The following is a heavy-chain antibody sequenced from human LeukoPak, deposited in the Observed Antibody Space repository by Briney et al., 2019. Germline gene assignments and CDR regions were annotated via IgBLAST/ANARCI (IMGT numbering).Heavy chain of an antibody. Sequence: GESLKISCNGSGYSFTSYWIGWVRQMPGKGLEWMGIIYPGDSDTRYSPSFQGQVTISADKSISTAYLQWSSLKASDTAMYYCARVSDYVWGSSYYFDYWGQGTLVTVSS. D-gene: IGHD3-16*01. CDR1: GYSFTSYW. V-gene: IGHV5-51*01. CDR2: IYPGDSDT. CDR3: ARVSDYVWGSSYYFDY. J-gene: IGHJ4*02.